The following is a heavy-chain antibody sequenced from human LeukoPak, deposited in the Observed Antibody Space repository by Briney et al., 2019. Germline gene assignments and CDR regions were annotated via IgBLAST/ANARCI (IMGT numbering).Heavy chain of an antibody. V-gene: IGHV3-21*01. CDR3: ASYSDPIAAAGTGFDY. Sequence: GGSLRLSCAASGFTFSSYSMNWVRQAPGKGLEWVSSISSSSSYIYCADSVKGRFTISRDNAKNSLYLQMNSLRAEDTAVYYCASYSDPIAAAGTGFDYWGQGTLVTVSS. D-gene: IGHD6-13*01. J-gene: IGHJ4*02. CDR1: GFTFSSYS. CDR2: ISSSSSYI.